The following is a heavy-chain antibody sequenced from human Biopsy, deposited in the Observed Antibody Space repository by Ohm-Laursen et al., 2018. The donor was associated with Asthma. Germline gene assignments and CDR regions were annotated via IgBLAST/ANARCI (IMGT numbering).Heavy chain of an antibody. CDR2: IHYSGST. D-gene: IGHD2-15*01. V-gene: IGHV4-59*07. J-gene: IGHJ4*02. Sequence: SDTLSLTCTVSGVSIRSYYWTWIRQPPGEGLEWIVNIHYSGSTYSNPSLKSRVTISVDTSKKQISLRLSSVIAADTAVYYCAGFCSGGNCPDHWGQGTLVTVSS. CDR3: AGFCSGGNCPDH. CDR1: GVSIRSYY.